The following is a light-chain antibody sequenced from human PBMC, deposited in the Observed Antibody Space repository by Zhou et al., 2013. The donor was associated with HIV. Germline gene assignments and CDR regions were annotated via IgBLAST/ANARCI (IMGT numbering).Light chain of an antibody. CDR1: QSVSSSF. CDR2: AAS. Sequence: EIVLTQSPGTLSLSPGERATLSCRASQSVSSSFLAWYQHKPGQAPRLLIYAASTRAAGIPDRFSGSGSGTDFTLTIGRLEPEDFAVYYCHQYSGSPGGTFGQGTKVEIK. CDR3: HQYSGSPGGT. V-gene: IGKV3-20*01. J-gene: IGKJ1*01.